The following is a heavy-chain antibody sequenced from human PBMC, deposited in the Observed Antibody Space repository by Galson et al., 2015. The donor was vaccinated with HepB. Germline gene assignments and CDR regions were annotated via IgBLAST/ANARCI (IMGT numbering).Heavy chain of an antibody. J-gene: IGHJ6*02. CDR3: ASPFGENLYYYYGMDV. D-gene: IGHD3-10*01. CDR2: INPNSGGT. Sequence: SVKVSCKASGYTFTGYYMHWVRQAPGQGLEWMGWINPNSGGTNYAQKFQGRVTMTRDTSISTAYMELSRLRSDDTAVYYCASPFGENLYYYYGMDVWGQGTTVTVSS. V-gene: IGHV1-2*02. CDR1: GYTFTGYY.